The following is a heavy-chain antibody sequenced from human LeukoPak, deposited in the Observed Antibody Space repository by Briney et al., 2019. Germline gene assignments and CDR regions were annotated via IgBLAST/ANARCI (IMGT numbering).Heavy chain of an antibody. Sequence: GGSLRLSCAASGSTFSSYAMHWVRQAPGKGLEWVAVISYDGSNKYYADSVKGRFTISRDNSKNTLYLQMNSLRAEDTAVYYCAREPYDSSGYYSVTDYWGQGTLVTVSS. CDR3: AREPYDSSGYYSVTDY. J-gene: IGHJ4*02. CDR2: ISYDGSNK. V-gene: IGHV3-30-3*01. CDR1: GSTFSSYA. D-gene: IGHD3-22*01.